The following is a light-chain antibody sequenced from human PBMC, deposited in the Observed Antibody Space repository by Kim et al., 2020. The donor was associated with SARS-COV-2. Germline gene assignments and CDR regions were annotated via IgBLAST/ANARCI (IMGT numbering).Light chain of an antibody. CDR2: AAS. CDR3: EQCKGAPWT. Sequence: ASVGDRVTITCRASQGISNYLAWYQQKPGKVPKLLIYAASALRSGVPSRFSGSGSGTDFTLTITSLQPEDVAVYYCEQCKGAPWTFGHGTKVDIK. V-gene: IGKV1-27*01. CDR1: QGISNY. J-gene: IGKJ1*01.